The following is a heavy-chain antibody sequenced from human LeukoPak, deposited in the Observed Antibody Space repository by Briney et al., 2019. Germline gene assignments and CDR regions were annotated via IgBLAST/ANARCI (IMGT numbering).Heavy chain of an antibody. CDR3: ARGGSNSGIYFDY. CDR1: GGTFSSYA. CDR2: IIPIFGTA. V-gene: IGHV1-69*13. J-gene: IGHJ4*02. Sequence: SVKVSCKASGGTFSSYAISWVRQAPGQGLEWMGGIIPIFGTANYVQKFQGRVTITADESTSTAYMELSSLRSEDTAVYYCARGGSNSGIYFDYWGQGTLVTVSS. D-gene: IGHD4-23*01.